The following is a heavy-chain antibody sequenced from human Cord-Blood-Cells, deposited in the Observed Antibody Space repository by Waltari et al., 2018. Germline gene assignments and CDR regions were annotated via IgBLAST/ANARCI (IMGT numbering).Heavy chain of an antibody. CDR3: ATSWFTVTRINPYYYGMDV. CDR2: VDPEDGET. J-gene: IGHJ6*02. V-gene: IGHV1-69-2*01. D-gene: IGHD4-17*01. Sequence: EVQLLQSGAEVKKPGATVKLSCKVSGYTFTDYYMHSVPQPPENWPEWMGLVDPEDGETIYAEKFQGRVTITADTSTDTAYMELSSLRSEDTAVYYCATSWFTVTRINPYYYGMDVWGQGTTVTVSS. CDR1: GYTFTDYY.